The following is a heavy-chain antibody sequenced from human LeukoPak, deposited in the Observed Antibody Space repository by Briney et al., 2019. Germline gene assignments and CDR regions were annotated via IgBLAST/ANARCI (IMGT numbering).Heavy chain of an antibody. CDR2: INSDGSST. CDR3: ARVSGSSGSYVYYYYYYMDV. D-gene: IGHD1-26*01. CDR1: GFTFSSYW. Sequence: GGSLRLSCAASGFTFSSYWMHWVRQAPGKGLVWVSRINSDGSSTSYADSVKGRFTNSRDNAKNTLYLQMNSLRAEDTAVYYCARVSGSSGSYVYYYYYYMDVWGKGTTVTVSS. V-gene: IGHV3-74*01. J-gene: IGHJ6*03.